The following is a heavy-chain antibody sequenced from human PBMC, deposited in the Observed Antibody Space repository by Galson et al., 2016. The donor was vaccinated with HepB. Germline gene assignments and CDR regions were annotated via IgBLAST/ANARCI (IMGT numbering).Heavy chain of an antibody. V-gene: IGHV3-11*06. CDR3: ARALPYTVVPDY. D-gene: IGHD2-2*02. CDR2: ISGTNSYT. Sequence: SLRLSCAVSGFTFRDYYMTWIRRAPGKGLEWISYISGTNSYTKYADFVKGRFTMSRDNDKNSLFPQMNSLRAEDTAVYYCARALPYTVVPDYWGQGTLVTVST. J-gene: IGHJ4*02. CDR1: GFTFRDYY.